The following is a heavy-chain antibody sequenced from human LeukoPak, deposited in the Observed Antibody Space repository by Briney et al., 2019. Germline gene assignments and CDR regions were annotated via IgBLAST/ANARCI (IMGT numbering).Heavy chain of an antibody. J-gene: IGHJ5*02. CDR3: ARSSGWYGYNWFDP. Sequence: SETLSLTCTVSGGSISSYYWSWIRQPPGKGLEWIGYIYYSGSTNYNPSLKSRVTISVDTSKNQFSLKLSSVTAADTAVYYCARSSGWYGYNWFDPWGQGTLVTVSS. CDR1: GGSISSYY. V-gene: IGHV4-59*12. D-gene: IGHD6-19*01. CDR2: IYYSGST.